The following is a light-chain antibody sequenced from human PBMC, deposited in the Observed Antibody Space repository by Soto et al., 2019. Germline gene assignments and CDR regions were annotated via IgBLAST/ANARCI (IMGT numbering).Light chain of an antibody. CDR2: GAS. CDR3: QQYGSSLQVT. Sequence: EIVLTQSPGTLSLSPGERATLSCRASQSVSSSYLAWYQQKPGQAPRLLIYGASSRATGIPDRFSGSGSGTDFTLTISRLEPEDFAVYYCQQYGSSLQVTFGGGTKVDIK. V-gene: IGKV3-20*01. J-gene: IGKJ4*01. CDR1: QSVSSSY.